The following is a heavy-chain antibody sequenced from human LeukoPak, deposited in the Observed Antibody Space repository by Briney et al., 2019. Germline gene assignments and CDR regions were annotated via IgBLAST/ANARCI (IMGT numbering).Heavy chain of an antibody. V-gene: IGHV3-30*02. CDR1: GFTFSSYG. J-gene: IGHJ6*03. CDR3: AKPYGGTTYYYYMDV. D-gene: IGHD4-23*01. Sequence: GGSLRLSCAASGFTFSSYGMHWVRQAPGKGLEWVAFIRYDGSNEYYADSVKGRFTISRDNSKNTLYLQMNSLRTEDTAVYYCAKPYGGTTYYYYMDVWGKGTTVTVSS. CDR2: IRYDGSNE.